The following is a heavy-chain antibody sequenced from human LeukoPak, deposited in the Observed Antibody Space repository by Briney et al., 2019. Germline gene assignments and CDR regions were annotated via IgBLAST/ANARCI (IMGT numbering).Heavy chain of an antibody. J-gene: IGHJ4*02. CDR3: VIDLSLVWTPGDDFDH. D-gene: IGHD2-21*01. Sequence: GTLRLSSVVSGFTFTHYWMHWVRQVPGKGLEWGSRINWDATIITCADSVNGRFTISRENAKNTLYLQMNSLRAEDTAVYYCVIDLSLVWTPGDDFDHWGQGTLVTVSS. CDR2: INWDATII. V-gene: IGHV3-74*03. CDR1: GFTFTHYW.